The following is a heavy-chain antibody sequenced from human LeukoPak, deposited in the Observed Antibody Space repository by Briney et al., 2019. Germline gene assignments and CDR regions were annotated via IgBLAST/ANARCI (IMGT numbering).Heavy chain of an antibody. CDR1: GFTFNIYG. CDR2: ISGSGGST. CDR3: AKEGYYDSSAEFDY. V-gene: IGHV3-23*01. J-gene: IGHJ4*02. Sequence: GGTLRLSCAASGFTFNIYGLSWVRQAPGKGLEWVSAISGSGGSTYYADSVKGRFTVSRDNSKNTLYLQMNSLRAEDTAVYYCAKEGYYDSSAEFDYWGQGTLVTVSS. D-gene: IGHD3-22*01.